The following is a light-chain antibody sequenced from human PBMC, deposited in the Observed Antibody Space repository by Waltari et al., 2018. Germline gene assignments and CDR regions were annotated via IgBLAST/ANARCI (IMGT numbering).Light chain of an antibody. V-gene: IGKV2-30*02. CDR1: QSLVHTDGHTY. J-gene: IGKJ1*01. Sequence: DVVMTQSPLSLPVSLGQPASIPCRSSQSLVHTDGHTYLNWFQQRPGQSPRRLIYKVSNRDSGVPDRFSGSGSDTAFTLKISRVEAEDVGNYYCMQATNWPLTFGQGTKVEIQ. CDR3: MQATNWPLT. CDR2: KVS.